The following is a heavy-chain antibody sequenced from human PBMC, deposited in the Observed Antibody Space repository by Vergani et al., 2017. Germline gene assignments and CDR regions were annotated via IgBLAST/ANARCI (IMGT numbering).Heavy chain of an antibody. CDR3: ARGRRYSSSWYVFWMDAFDI. J-gene: IGHJ3*02. V-gene: IGHV4-34*01. Sequence: QVQLQQWGAGLLKPSETLSLTCAVYGGSFSGYYWSWIRQPPGKGLEWIGEINHSGSTNYNPSLKSRVTISVDTSKNQFSLKLSSVTAADTAVYYCARGRRYSSSWYVFWMDAFDIWGQGTMVTVSS. D-gene: IGHD6-13*01. CDR1: GGSFSGYY. CDR2: INHSGST.